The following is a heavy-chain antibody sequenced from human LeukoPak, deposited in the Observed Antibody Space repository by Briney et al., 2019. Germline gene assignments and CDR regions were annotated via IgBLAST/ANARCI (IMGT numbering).Heavy chain of an antibody. D-gene: IGHD6-13*01. CDR3: ARRIAAAGTPYYFDY. V-gene: IGHV1-2*02. CDR2: INPNSGGT. CDR1: GYTLTGYY. Sequence: GASVKVSCKASGYTLTGYYMHWVRQAPGQGLEWMGWINPNSGGTNYAQKFQGRVTMTRDTSISTAYMELSRLRSDDTAVYYCARRIAAAGTPYYFDYWGQGTLVTVSS. J-gene: IGHJ4*02.